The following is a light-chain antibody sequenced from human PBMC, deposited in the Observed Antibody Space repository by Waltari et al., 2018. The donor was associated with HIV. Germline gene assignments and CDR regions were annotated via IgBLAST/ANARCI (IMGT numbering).Light chain of an antibody. V-gene: IGKV4-1*01. CDR2: WAS. CDR3: QQYYDTPYT. J-gene: IGKJ2*01. Sequence: DIVMTQSTDSLAVSLGERATINCKSSQSILSTAGNRHYLAWYQQRPGQAPNLLIYWASTRESGVPDRFSGSGSGTDFTLTISSLQAEDVAVYYCQQYYDTPYTFGQGTKLDI. CDR1: QSILSTAGNRHY.